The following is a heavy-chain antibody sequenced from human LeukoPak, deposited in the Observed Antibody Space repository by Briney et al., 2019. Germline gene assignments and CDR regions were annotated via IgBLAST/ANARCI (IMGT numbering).Heavy chain of an antibody. Sequence: SETLSLTCTVSGGSISSGSYYWSWIRQPAGKGLEWIGHIYYSGSTNYNPSLKSRVTISVDTSKTQFSLKLSSVTAADTAVYYCARGGYFDSSGYRDFDYWGQGTLVTVSS. CDR2: IYYSGST. V-gene: IGHV4-61*10. J-gene: IGHJ4*02. D-gene: IGHD3-22*01. CDR1: GGSISSGSYY. CDR3: ARGGYFDSSGYRDFDY.